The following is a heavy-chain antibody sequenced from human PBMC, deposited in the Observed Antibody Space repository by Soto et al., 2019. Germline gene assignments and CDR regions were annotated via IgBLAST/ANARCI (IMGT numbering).Heavy chain of an antibody. J-gene: IGHJ4*02. D-gene: IGHD2-15*01. CDR2: IDQDGSEK. Sequence: VGSLRLSCAASGLTFSSYWMSWVRQAPGKGLEWVANIDQDGSEKYYVDSVKGRFTISRDNAKNSLYLQMNSLNTEDTAVYYCISHSPEDMIRTWGQGTLVTVSS. V-gene: IGHV3-7*03. CDR3: ISHSPEDMIRT. CDR1: GLTFSSYW.